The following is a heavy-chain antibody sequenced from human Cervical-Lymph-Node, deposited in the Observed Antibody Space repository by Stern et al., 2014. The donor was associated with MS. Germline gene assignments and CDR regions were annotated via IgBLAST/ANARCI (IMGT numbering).Heavy chain of an antibody. CDR3: AHRQKSITVATTFDY. CDR1: GISLTSRGEG. D-gene: IGHD5-12*01. Sequence: TLKESGPTLGKPTQTLTLTCTFSGISLTSRGEGVGLIRQSPGKALESLGLIYWDDDKRYSPSLKSRLTITKDTSKNQLILTMTNMDPVDTGTYFCAHRQKSITVATTFDYWGQGTLVTVSS. J-gene: IGHJ4*02. V-gene: IGHV2-5*02. CDR2: IYWDDDK.